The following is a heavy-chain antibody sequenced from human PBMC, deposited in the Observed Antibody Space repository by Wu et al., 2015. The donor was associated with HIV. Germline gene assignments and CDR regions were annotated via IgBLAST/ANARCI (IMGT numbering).Heavy chain of an antibody. CDR2: FDPEDGET. D-gene: IGHD3-10*01. J-gene: IGHJ5*02. CDR3: ATVLRFGELYSWFDP. CDR1: GYTFTDHY. V-gene: IGHV1-24*01. Sequence: QLVQSGAEVTKPGASVSVSCQTSGYTFTDHYIHWVRQAPGKGLEWMGGFDPEDGETIYAQKFQGRVTMTEDTSTDTAYMELSSLRSEDTAVYYCATVLRFGELYSWFDPWGQGTLVTVSS.